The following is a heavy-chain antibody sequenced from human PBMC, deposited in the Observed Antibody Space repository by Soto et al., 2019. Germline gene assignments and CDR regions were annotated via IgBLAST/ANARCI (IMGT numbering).Heavy chain of an antibody. CDR3: ARGFSPGSGWMYYVDF. D-gene: IGHD6-19*01. CDR1: SDSIAGENW. V-gene: IGHV4-4*02. CDR2: VFHTGGT. J-gene: IGHJ4*02. Sequence: QVQLQESGPGLVKPSETLSLTCTVSSDSIAGENWWSWVRQPPGLGLEWIGEVFHTGGTNYNPSLKSRVTMEVDKSNTQGSLKLISATAADTPVYYCARGFSPGSGWMYYVDFWGPGTLVSVSS.